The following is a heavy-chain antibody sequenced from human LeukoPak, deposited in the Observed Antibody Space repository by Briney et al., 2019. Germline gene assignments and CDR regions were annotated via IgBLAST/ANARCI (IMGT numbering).Heavy chain of an antibody. V-gene: IGHV4-34*01. CDR2: INHSGST. J-gene: IGHJ4*02. CDR3: ARHMVRGVIHSSFDY. CDR1: GGSISGYY. D-gene: IGHD3-10*01. Sequence: PSETLSLTCTVSGGSISGYYWSWIRQPPGKGLEWIGEINHSGSTNYNPSLKSRVTISVDTSKNQFSLKLSSVTAADTAVYYCARHMVRGVIHSSFDYWGQGTLVTVSS.